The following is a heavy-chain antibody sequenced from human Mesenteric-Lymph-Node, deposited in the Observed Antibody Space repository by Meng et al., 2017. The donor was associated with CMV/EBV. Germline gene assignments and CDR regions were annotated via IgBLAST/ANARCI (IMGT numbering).Heavy chain of an antibody. D-gene: IGHD4-17*01. CDR3: ARSAPYGDYEGY. V-gene: IGHV5-10-1*01. Sequence: CKGARSLFTRYWVSWVRRMPGKALEWMGGIDPSDSYTNYSPSFQGHVTISADKSISTVYLQWSSLKASDTAMYYCARSAPYGDYEGYWGQGTLVTVSS. CDR1: RSLFTRYW. J-gene: IGHJ4*02. CDR2: IDPSDSYT.